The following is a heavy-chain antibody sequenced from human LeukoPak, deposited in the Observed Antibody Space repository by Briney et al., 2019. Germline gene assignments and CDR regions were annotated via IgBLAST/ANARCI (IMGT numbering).Heavy chain of an antibody. D-gene: IGHD4-17*01. V-gene: IGHV4-59*08. CDR1: GGSISYYY. CDR2: IYYSGNT. Sequence: SETLSLTCTVSGGSISYYYWSWIRQPPGKGLEWVGYIYYSGNTNYNPSLKSRVTISVDTSKNQFSLKLNSVTAADTAVYYCVRHGGDYVFDYWGQGTVVTVSS. J-gene: IGHJ4*02. CDR3: VRHGGDYVFDY.